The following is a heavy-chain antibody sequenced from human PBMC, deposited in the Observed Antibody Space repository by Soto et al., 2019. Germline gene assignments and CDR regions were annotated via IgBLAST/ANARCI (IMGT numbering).Heavy chain of an antibody. J-gene: IGHJ6*02. Sequence: QVQLVQSGAEVKKPGASVKVSCKASGYTFTSYAMHWVRQAPGQRLEWMGWINAGNGNTKYSQKFQGRVTITRDTSASTAYMELSSLRSEDTAVYYCATRGAMVRGVRFVYYYGMDVWGQGTTVTVSS. D-gene: IGHD3-10*01. V-gene: IGHV1-3*01. CDR1: GYTFTSYA. CDR3: ATRGAMVRGVRFVYYYGMDV. CDR2: INAGNGNT.